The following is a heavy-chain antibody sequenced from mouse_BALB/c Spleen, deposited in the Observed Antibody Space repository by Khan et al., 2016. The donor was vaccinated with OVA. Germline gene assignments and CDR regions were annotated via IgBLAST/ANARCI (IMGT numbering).Heavy chain of an antibody. CDR2: IDPPNGNT. CDR1: GLNFKDTY. CDR3: ARMARK. Sequence: EVQLVEPGAELVKSGAPVKSSCTASGLNFKDTYMHWLKQWPEQGLEWIGRIDPPNGNTKYDPKLQGKATITADTSSSPAYLQVSSLTSEDTAFYYGARMARKWGQGTTLTVSS. J-gene: IGHJ2*01. V-gene: IGHV14-3*02.